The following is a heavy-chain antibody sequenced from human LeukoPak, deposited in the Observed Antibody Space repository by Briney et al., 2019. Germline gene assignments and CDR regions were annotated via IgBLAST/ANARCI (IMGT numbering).Heavy chain of an antibody. CDR2: ISYDGSNK. CDR3: ARGPSIYF. D-gene: IGHD3-10*01. CDR1: GFTFSSYA. V-gene: IGHV3-30-3*01. J-gene: IGHJ4*02. Sequence: GGSLRLSCAASGFTFSSYAMHWVRQAPGKGLEWVAVISYDGSNKYYADSVKGRFTISRDNSKNTLYLQMNSLRAEDTAVYYCARGPSIYFWGQGTLVTVSS.